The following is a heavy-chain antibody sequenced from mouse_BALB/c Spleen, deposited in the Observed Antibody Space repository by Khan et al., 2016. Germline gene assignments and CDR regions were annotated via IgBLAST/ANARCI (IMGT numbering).Heavy chain of an antibody. CDR1: GYAFSSYW. Sequence: VQLQESGAELVRPGSSVKISCKASGYAFSSYWMTWVKQRPGQGLEWIGQIYPGDGDTNYNGKFKGKATLTADKSSSTAYMQLSSLTSEDSAVYFCARRAMDYWGQGTSVTVSS. CDR2: IYPGDGDT. CDR3: ARRAMDY. V-gene: IGHV1-80*01. J-gene: IGHJ4*01.